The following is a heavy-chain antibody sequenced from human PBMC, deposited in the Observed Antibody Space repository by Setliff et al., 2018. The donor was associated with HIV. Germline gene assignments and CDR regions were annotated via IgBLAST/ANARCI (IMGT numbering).Heavy chain of an antibody. Sequence: SETLSLTCAVYVGSFSDHYWSWIRQPPGKRLEWIGEVNHSGGTTINPSLKYRVTMSVDTSKNQFSLKLRSVTFADTAVYYCARAGRRTGHSYTWFDPWGQGTLVTVAS. D-gene: IGHD3-16*01. CDR1: VGSFSDHY. CDR3: ARAGRRTGHSYTWFDP. V-gene: IGHV4-34*01. J-gene: IGHJ5*02. CDR2: VNHSGGT.